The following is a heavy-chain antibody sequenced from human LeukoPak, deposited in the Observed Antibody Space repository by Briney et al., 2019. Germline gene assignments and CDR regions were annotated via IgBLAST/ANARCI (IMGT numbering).Heavy chain of an antibody. V-gene: IGHV1-18*01. J-gene: IGHJ6*03. CDR2: ISAYNGNT. D-gene: IGHD6-13*01. CDR3: ARARDSSSWYFPLDYYYCMDV. CDR1: GYTFTSYG. Sequence: WASVKVSCKASGYTFTSYGISWVRQAPGQGLEWMGWISAYNGNTNYAQKLQGRVTMTTDTSTSTAYMELRSLRSDDTAVYYCARARDSSSWYFPLDYYYCMDVWGKGTTVTVSS.